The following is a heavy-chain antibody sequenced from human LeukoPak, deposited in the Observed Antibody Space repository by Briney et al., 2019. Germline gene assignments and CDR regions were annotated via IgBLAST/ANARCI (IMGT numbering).Heavy chain of an antibody. V-gene: IGHV4-59*01. J-gene: IGHJ5*02. CDR2: IYYSGST. D-gene: IGHD6-19*01. Sequence: SETLSLTCTVSGGSISSYYWSWIRQPPGKGLEWIGYIYYSGSTNYNPSLKSRVTISVDTSMNQFSLKLSSVTAEDTAVYYCARESIAVAGHSNWFDPWGQGTLVTVSS. CDR3: ARESIAVAGHSNWFDP. CDR1: GGSISSYY.